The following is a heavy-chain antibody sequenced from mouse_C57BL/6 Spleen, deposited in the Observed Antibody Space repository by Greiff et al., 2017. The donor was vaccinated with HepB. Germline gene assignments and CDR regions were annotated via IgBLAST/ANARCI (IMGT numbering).Heavy chain of an antibody. CDR1: GFTFSSYG. CDR3: ARPGDAMDY. J-gene: IGHJ4*01. V-gene: IGHV5-6*01. Sequence: EVKLMESGGDLVKPGGSLKLSCAASGFTFSSYGMSWVRQTPDKRLEWVATISSGGSYTYYPDSVKGRFTISRDNAKNTLYLQMSSLKSEDTAMYYCARPGDAMDYWGQGTSVTVSS. CDR2: ISSGGSYT.